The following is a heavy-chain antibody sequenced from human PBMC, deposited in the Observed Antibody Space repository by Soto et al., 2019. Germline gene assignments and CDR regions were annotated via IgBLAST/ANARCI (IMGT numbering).Heavy chain of an antibody. CDR2: IYYSGST. CDR1: GGSVSSYY. CDR3: ARQGLGDTAMVSQHYYYGMDV. V-gene: IGHV4-59*02. D-gene: IGHD5-18*01. J-gene: IGHJ6*02. Sequence: PSETLSLTCTVSGGSVSSYYWSWIRQPPGKGLEWIGYIYYSGSTNYNPSLKSRVTISVDTSKNQFSLKLSSVTAADTAVYYCARQGLGDTAMVSQHYYYGMDVWGQGTTVTVSS.